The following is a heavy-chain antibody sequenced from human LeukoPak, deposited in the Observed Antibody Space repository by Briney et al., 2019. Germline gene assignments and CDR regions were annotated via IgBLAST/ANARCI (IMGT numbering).Heavy chain of an antibody. D-gene: IGHD3-10*01. Sequence: PSETLSLTCAVYGGSFSGYYWSWIRQPPGKGLEWIGEINHSGSTNYNPSLKSRVTISVDTSKNQFSLKLSSVTAADTAVYYCARGPSFHYYGSGSYGYWGQGTLVTVSS. CDR3: ARGPSFHYYGSGSYGY. CDR1: GGSFSGYY. V-gene: IGHV4-34*01. J-gene: IGHJ4*02. CDR2: INHSGST.